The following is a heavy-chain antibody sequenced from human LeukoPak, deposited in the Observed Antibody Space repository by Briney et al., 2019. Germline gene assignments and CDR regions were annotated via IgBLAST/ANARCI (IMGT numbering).Heavy chain of an antibody. D-gene: IGHD3-10*01. V-gene: IGHV3-21*01. CDR1: GFTFSSYS. J-gene: IGHJ3*02. CDR3: ARDLSFGAPVAFDI. Sequence: GGSLRLSCAASGFTFSSYSMNWVRQAPGKGLEWVSALSRNSDYIYYADSVGGRFTISRDNAKNSLYLQMNSLRADDTAVYFCARDLSFGAPVAFDIWGQGTMVTVSS. CDR2: LSRNSDYI.